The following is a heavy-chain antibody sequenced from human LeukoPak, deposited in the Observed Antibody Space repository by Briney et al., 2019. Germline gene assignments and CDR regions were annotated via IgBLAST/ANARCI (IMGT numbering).Heavy chain of an antibody. Sequence: PSETLSLTCTVSGGSISSSSYYWGWIRQPPGQGLEWIGNIYYSGSTYYNPSLKSRVTISVDTSKNQFSLKLSSVTAADTAVYYCASSEPRLLWFGELSPVRYWGQGTLVTVSS. CDR3: ASSEPRLLWFGELSPVRY. D-gene: IGHD3-10*01. V-gene: IGHV4-39*01. J-gene: IGHJ4*02. CDR2: IYYSGST. CDR1: GGSISSSSYY.